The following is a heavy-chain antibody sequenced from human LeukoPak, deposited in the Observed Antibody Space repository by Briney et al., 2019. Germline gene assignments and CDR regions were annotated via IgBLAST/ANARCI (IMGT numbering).Heavy chain of an antibody. D-gene: IGHD6-19*01. CDR1: GFTFSTFG. V-gene: IGHV3-30*18. CDR2: IGYDERIK. Sequence: GRSLRLSCEASGFTFSTFGMHWVRQAPGKGLEWVAVIGYDERIKYHADSLKGRFTISRDNSKNTLYLQMNSLRPEDTAVYYCAKEGQWLFIESWGQGTLVTVSS. CDR3: AKEGQWLFIES. J-gene: IGHJ4*02.